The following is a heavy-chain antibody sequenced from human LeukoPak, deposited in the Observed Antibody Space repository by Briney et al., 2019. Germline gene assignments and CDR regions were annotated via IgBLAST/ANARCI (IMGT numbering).Heavy chain of an antibody. CDR2: FDPEDGET. D-gene: IGHD2-2*01. J-gene: IGHJ4*02. CDR1: GYTLTELS. Sequence: ASVKVSCKVSGYTLTELSMHWVRQAPGKGLEWMGGFDPEDGETIYAQKFQGRVTMTEDTSTDTAYMELSSLRSEDTAVYYCARDGIREYQLLFDYWGQGTLVTVSS. CDR3: ARDGIREYQLLFDY. V-gene: IGHV1-24*01.